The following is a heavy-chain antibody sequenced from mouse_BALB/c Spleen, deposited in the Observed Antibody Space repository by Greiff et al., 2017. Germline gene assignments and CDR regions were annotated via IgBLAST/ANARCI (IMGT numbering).Heavy chain of an antibody. CDR1: GFTFSDSH. D-gene: IGHD4-1*01. V-gene: IGHV5-4*02. J-gene: IGHJ1*01. CDR2: ISDGGSYT. Sequence: EVKLVESGGGLVKPGGSLTLFCGVSGFTFSDSHMFGVRQTPEKRLEGVATISDGGSYTYYPDSVKGRFTISRDNAKNNLYLQMSSLKSEDTAMYYCARDGSYWYFDVWGAGTTVTVSS. CDR3: ARDGSYWYFDV.